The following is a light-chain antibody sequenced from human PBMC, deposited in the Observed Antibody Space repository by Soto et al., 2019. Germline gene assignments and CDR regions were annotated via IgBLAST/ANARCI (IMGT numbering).Light chain of an antibody. CDR3: QQYNSWPPIT. Sequence: EIVMTQSPDTRDVSPAEGGTLSCMASQSVRTKLAWYQQKAGQAPRLLIYGASTRATGIPDRFSGSGSGTEFTLTISSLQSEDFAVYYCQQYNSWPPITFGQGTRLEIK. J-gene: IGKJ5*01. CDR1: QSVRTK. V-gene: IGKV3-15*01. CDR2: GAS.